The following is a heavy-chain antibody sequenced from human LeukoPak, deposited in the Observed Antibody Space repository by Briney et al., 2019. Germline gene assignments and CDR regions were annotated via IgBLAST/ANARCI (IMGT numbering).Heavy chain of an antibody. D-gene: IGHD2-15*01. CDR3: ARGIGSGGHGV. CDR1: GGTFSSYA. J-gene: IGHJ4*02. V-gene: IGHV1-69*04. Sequence: GASVKVSCKASGGTFSSYAISWVRQAPGQGLEWMGRIIPIFGIANYAQKFQGRVTITADKSTSTAYMELSSLRSEDTAVYYCARGIGSGGHGVWGQGTLVTVSS. CDR2: IIPIFGIA.